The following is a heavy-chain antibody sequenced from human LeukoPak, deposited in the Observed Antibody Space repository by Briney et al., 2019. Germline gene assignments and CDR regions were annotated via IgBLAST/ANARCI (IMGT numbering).Heavy chain of an antibody. D-gene: IGHD3-22*01. CDR3: ARDSITMIDY. CDR1: GGSISSGSYY. J-gene: IGHJ4*02. Sequence: SETLSLTCTVSGGSISSGSYYWSWIRQPAGKGLEWIGRIYTSGSTNYNPSLKSRVTISVDTSKNQFSLKLSSVTAADTAVYYCARDSITMIDYWGQGTLVTVSS. V-gene: IGHV4-61*02. CDR2: IYTSGST.